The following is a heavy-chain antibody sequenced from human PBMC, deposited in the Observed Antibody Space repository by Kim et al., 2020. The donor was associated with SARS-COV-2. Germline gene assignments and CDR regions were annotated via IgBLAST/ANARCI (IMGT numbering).Heavy chain of an antibody. J-gene: IGHJ5*02. CDR3: ASMKSRYCSSTSCYADWFDP. CDR2: IIPIFGTA. D-gene: IGHD2-2*01. CDR1: GGTFSSYA. Sequence: SVKVSCKASGGTFSSYAISWVRQAPGQGLEWMGGIIPIFGTANYAQKFQGRVTITADKSTSTAYMELSSLRSEDTAVYYCASMKSRYCSSTSCYADWFDPWGQGTLVTVSS. V-gene: IGHV1-69*06.